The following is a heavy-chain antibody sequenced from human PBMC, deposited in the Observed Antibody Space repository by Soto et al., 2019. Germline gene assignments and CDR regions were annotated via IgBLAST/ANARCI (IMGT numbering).Heavy chain of an antibody. CDR1: GGSVSDYY. J-gene: IGHJ5*02. CDR2: IHSGGST. V-gene: IGHV4-4*07. Sequence: QVQLQESGPRLVKPSGTLSLTCTVSGGSVSDYYWSWIRQPAGKGLEWIGRIHSGGSTNYNPSLKSRVTMSVDTSQNQISLTLSPVTAADTAVYYCARVQRSRSSYRWFDPWGQGALVTVSS. D-gene: IGHD2-15*01. CDR3: ARVQRSRSSYRWFDP.